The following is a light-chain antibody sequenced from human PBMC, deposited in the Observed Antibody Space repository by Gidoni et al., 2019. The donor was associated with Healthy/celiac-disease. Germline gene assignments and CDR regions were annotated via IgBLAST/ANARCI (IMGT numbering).Light chain of an antibody. Sequence: QSLLTQPPSFSAAPGQKVTISCSGSSSNIGNNYVPWYQQLPGTAPKLLIYDNNKRPSGIPDRFSGSKSGTSATLGITGLQTGDEADYYCGTWDSSLSAVVFGGGTKLTVL. J-gene: IGLJ2*01. CDR2: DNN. V-gene: IGLV1-51*01. CDR1: SSNIGNNY. CDR3: GTWDSSLSAVV.